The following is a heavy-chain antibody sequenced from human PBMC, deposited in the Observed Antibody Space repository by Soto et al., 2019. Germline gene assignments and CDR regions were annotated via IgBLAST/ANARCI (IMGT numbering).Heavy chain of an antibody. CDR1: GGSISISNW. D-gene: IGHD1-26*01. Sequence: QVQLQESGPGLVKPSETLSLTCAVSGGSISISNWWSWVRQTPGKGLEWIGQIHHSGSTNYSPALTSRVTISVDKSKNQFSLMMNSVTAADTAVYYCARGGYYFYMDVWGKGTTVTVSS. J-gene: IGHJ6*03. CDR3: ARGGYYFYMDV. V-gene: IGHV4-4*02. CDR2: IHHSGST.